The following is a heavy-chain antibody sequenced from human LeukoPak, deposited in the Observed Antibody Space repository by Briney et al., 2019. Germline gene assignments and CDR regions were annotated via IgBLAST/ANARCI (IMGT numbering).Heavy chain of an antibody. Sequence: GGSLRLSCAASGFTFSSYGMHWVRQAPGKGLEWVAVIWYDGSNKYYADSVKGRFTISRDNSKNTLYLQMNSLRAEDTAVYYCAKDQVRATNYYYYYMDVWGKGTTVTVSS. V-gene: IGHV3-33*06. J-gene: IGHJ6*03. D-gene: IGHD1-26*01. CDR2: IWYDGSNK. CDR3: AKDQVRATNYYYYYMDV. CDR1: GFTFSSYG.